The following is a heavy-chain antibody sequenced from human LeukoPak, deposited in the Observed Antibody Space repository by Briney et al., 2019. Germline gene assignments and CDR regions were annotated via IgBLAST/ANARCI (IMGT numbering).Heavy chain of an antibody. CDR3: ATSIAVAGNYFDY. D-gene: IGHD6-19*01. J-gene: IGHJ4*02. Sequence: GGSLRLSCAASGFTFSSYEMNWVRQAPGKGLEWVSYISSSGSTIYYADSVKGRFTISRDNAKNSLYLQMNSLRAEDTAVYYCATSIAVAGNYFDYWGQGTLVTVSS. CDR1: GFTFSSYE. V-gene: IGHV3-48*03. CDR2: ISSSGSTI.